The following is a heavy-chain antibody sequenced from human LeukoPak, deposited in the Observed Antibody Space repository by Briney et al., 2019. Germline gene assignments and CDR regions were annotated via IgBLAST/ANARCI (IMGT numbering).Heavy chain of an antibody. CDR1: GYTFTNFY. V-gene: IGHV1-46*01. Sequence: ASVKVSCKASGYTFTNFYIHWVRQAPGQGLEWMGMINPSGGSTTYAQTFQGRVTTTRDTSTSTVHMELSSLRSEDTALYYCARGYCSITNCLPGGYWGQGTLVTVSS. CDR2: INPSGGST. CDR3: ARGYCSITNCLPGGY. D-gene: IGHD2-2*01. J-gene: IGHJ4*02.